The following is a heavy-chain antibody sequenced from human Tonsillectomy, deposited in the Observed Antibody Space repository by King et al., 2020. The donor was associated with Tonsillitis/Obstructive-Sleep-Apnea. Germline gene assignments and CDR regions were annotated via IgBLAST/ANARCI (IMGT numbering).Heavy chain of an antibody. CDR2: IYYSGST. CDR3: ASDPGADY. CDR1: GGSIRSISYY. J-gene: IGHJ4*02. V-gene: IGHV4-39*01. Sequence: QLQESGPGLVKPSETLSLTCTVSGGSIRSISYYWVWIRQPPGKGLEWIGSIYYSGSTYYNPSLKSLATISVDTSKNQFSLKLNSVTAADTALYFCASDPGADYWGQGTLVTVSS.